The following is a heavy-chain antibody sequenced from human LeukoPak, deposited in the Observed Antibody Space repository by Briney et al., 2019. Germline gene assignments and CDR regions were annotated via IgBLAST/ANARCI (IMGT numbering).Heavy chain of an antibody. J-gene: IGHJ4*02. CDR3: ARGRAVAGSGGN. CDR2: IYHSGGT. Sequence: PSETLSPTCAVSGYSISSGYYWGWIRQPPGKGLEWIGSIYHSGGTYYNPSLKSRVTISVDTSKNQFSLKLSSVTAADTAVYYCARGRAVAGSGGNWGQGTLVTVSS. CDR1: GYSISSGYY. D-gene: IGHD6-19*01. V-gene: IGHV4-38-2*01.